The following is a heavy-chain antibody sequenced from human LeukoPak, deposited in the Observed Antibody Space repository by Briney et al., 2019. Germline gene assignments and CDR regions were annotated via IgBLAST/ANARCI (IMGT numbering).Heavy chain of an antibody. CDR2: IWYDGSNK. J-gene: IGHJ4*02. Sequence: PGGSLRLSCAASGFTFSSYGMHWVRQAPGKGLEWVAVIWYDGSNKYYADSVKGRFTISRDNSKNTLYLQMNSLRAEDTAVYYCARNVRYYDSSGYYEDHSFDYWGQGTLVTVSS. D-gene: IGHD3-22*01. V-gene: IGHV3-33*01. CDR1: GFTFSSYG. CDR3: ARNVRYYDSSGYYEDHSFDY.